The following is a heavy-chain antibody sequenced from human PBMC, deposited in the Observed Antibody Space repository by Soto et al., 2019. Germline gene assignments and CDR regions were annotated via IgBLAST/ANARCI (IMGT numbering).Heavy chain of an antibody. CDR2: IYYSGST. Sequence: PSETLSLTCTVSGGSISSGGYYWSWIRQHPGKGLEWIGYIYYSGSTYYNPSLKSRVTISVDTSKNQFSLKLSSVTAADTAVYYCVREGGISVEYYFDYWGQGTLVTVSS. J-gene: IGHJ4*02. CDR1: GGSISSGGYY. CDR3: VREGGISVEYYFDY. D-gene: IGHD3-3*02. V-gene: IGHV4-31*03.